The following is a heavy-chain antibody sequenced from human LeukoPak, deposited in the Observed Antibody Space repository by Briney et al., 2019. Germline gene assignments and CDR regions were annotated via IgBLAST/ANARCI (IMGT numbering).Heavy chain of an antibody. D-gene: IGHD6-19*01. J-gene: IGHJ4*02. V-gene: IGHV3-7*01. CDR2: IKQDGSDK. CDR1: GFTFTTYW. Sequence: GGSLRLSCAASGFTFTTYWMTWVRQAPGKGLEWVANIKQDGSDKYYVDSVKGRFTISRDNSKNTLYLQMNSLRAEDTAVYYCARVEGIAVAGTSFDYWGQGTLVTVSS. CDR3: ARVEGIAVAGTSFDY.